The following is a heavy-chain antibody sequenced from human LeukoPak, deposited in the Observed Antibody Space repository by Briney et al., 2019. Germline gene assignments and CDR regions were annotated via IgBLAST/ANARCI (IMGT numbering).Heavy chain of an antibody. D-gene: IGHD6-19*01. Sequence: SVKVSCKASGGTFSSYAISWVRQAPGQGLEWMGGIIPIFGTANYAQKFQGRVTITTDESTSTAYMELSSLRSEDTAVYYCARVYLSNGNSSGWYFDYWGQGTLVTVSS. CDR3: ARVYLSNGNSSGWYFDY. CDR1: GGTFSSYA. CDR2: IIPIFGTA. V-gene: IGHV1-69*05. J-gene: IGHJ4*02.